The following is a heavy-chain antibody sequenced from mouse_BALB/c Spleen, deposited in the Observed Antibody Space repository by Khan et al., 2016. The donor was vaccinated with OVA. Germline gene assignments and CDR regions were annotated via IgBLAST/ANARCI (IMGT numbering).Heavy chain of an antibody. CDR1: GFTFSSFG. J-gene: IGHJ1*01. CDR3: ARSMISTWYVDV. CDR2: ISSGNATI. D-gene: IGHD2-4*01. V-gene: IGHV5-17*02. Sequence: EVELVESGGGLVQPGGSRKLSCAASGFTFSSFGMHWVRQAPEKGLEWVAYISSGNATIYYADIVKGRFTISRDNPKNTLFLQMTSLRSEDTAMYCCARSMISTWYVDVWGAGTTVTVSS.